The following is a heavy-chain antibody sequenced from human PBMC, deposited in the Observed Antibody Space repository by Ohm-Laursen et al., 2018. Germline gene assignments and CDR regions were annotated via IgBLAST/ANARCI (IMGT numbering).Heavy chain of an antibody. V-gene: IGHV4-59*01. D-gene: IGHD2/OR15-2a*01. CDR1: GGSISSDF. Sequence: SETLSLTCTVSGGSISSDFWTWIRQPPGKGLEWIGHISYSGSTEYNPSLKSRVAISLDTSRIQFSLYVTSVTAADTAVYYCARGNSQYQYQWGQGTLVTVSP. J-gene: IGHJ4*02. CDR3: ARGNSQYQYQ. CDR2: ISYSGST.